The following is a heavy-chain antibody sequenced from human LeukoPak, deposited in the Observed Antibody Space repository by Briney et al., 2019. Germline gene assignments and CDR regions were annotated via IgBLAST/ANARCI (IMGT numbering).Heavy chain of an antibody. D-gene: IGHD2-21*01. Sequence: ASVKVSCKASGYTFTGYYMHWVRQAPGQGLEWMGWINPNSGGTNYAQKFQGWVTMTRDTSISTAYMELSSLRSEDTAVYYCASAYCGGDCYSGAFDIWGQGTMVTVSS. CDR1: GYTFTGYY. V-gene: IGHV1-2*04. J-gene: IGHJ3*02. CDR3: ASAYCGGDCYSGAFDI. CDR2: INPNSGGT.